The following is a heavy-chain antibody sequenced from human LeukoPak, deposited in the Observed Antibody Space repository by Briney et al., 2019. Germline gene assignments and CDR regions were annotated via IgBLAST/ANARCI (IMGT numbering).Heavy chain of an antibody. CDR3: ARDESWELQEHDALDI. CDR2: IIPIFGTA. D-gene: IGHD1-26*01. CDR1: GGTFSSYA. Sequence: ASVKVSCKASGGTFSSYAISWVRQAPGQGLEWMGGIIPIFGTANYAQKFQGRVTITADESTSTAYLELSSLRSEDTAVYYCARDESWELQEHDALDIWGQGTMVTVSS. J-gene: IGHJ3*02. V-gene: IGHV1-69*13.